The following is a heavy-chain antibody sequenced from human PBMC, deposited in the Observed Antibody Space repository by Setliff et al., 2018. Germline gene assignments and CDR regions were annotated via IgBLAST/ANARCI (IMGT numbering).Heavy chain of an antibody. J-gene: IGHJ4*02. CDR2: IRQDGSEK. CDR3: ARGGSYPDY. D-gene: IGHD3-16*01. Sequence: PGGSLRLSCVVSGFSFRRDWMSWVRQAPGKGLEWVANIRQDGSEKYYVDSVRGRFTISRDNAKQSLYLQMNSLRVEDTAVYYCARGGSYPDYGGQGTVVTVSS. V-gene: IGHV3-7*01. CDR1: GFSFRRDW.